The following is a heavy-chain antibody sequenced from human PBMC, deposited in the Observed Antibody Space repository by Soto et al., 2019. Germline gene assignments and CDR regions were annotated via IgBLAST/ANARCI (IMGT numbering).Heavy chain of an antibody. CDR1: GYTFTSYY. CDR3: AREVVVTAIRRSGAFDI. V-gene: IGHV1-46*01. CDR2: INPSGGST. Sequence: ASVKVSCKASGYTFTSYYMHWVRQAPGHGLEWMGIINPSGGSTSYAQKFQGRVTMTRDTSTSTVYMELSSLRSEDTAVYYCAREVVVTAIRRSGAFDIWGQGTMVTVSS. D-gene: IGHD2-21*02. J-gene: IGHJ3*02.